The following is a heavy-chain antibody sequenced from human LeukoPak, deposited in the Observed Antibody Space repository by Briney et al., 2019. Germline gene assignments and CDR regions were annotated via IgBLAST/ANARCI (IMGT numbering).Heavy chain of an antibody. CDR3: TRDPDTSSKVDF. Sequence: EGSLRLSCAASGFTFSYHYMSWIRQAPGKGLEWVSYIDSSGRALYYADSVKGRFTISRDNAQNSLFLQMDSLRAEDTAVYFCTRDPDTSSKVDFWGQGTLVTVSS. J-gene: IGHJ4*02. CDR2: IDSSGRAL. V-gene: IGHV3-11*01. D-gene: IGHD5-18*01. CDR1: GFTFSYHY.